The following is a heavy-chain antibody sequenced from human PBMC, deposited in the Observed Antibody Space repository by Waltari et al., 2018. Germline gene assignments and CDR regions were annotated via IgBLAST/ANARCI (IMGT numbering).Heavy chain of an antibody. J-gene: IGHJ4*02. CDR2: LYGSSGST. D-gene: IGHD3-9*01. CDR3: ARVAGLIIPFDY. CDR1: GGSFSGGYG. Sequence: QVQLQESGPAVVKPSVTLSLTCAVSGGSFSGGYGRSWIRQAPGKGLEWIGSLYGSSGSTYYNPSLKSRVTISKATSKNQFSLKLSSVTAADTAVYFCARVAGLIIPFDYWGQGVLVTVSS. V-gene: IGHV4-38-2*01.